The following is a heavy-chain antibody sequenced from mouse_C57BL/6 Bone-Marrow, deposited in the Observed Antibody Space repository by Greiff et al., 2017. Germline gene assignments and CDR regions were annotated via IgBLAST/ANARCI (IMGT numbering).Heavy chain of an antibody. CDR2: IDPSDSET. D-gene: IGHD1-2*01. J-gene: IGHJ1*01. V-gene: IGHV1-52*01. CDR3: ARPTTRWYFDV. Sequence: VQLQQPGAELVRPGSSVKLSCKASGYTFTSYWMHWVKQRPIQGLEWIGNIDPSDSETNYNQKFKDKATLTVDKSSSTAYMQLSSMTSEDSAVDYCARPTTRWYFDVWGSGTTVTVSS. CDR1: GYTFTSYW.